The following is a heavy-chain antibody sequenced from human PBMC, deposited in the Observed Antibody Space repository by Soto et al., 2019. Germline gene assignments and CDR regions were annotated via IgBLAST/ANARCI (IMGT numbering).Heavy chain of an antibody. CDR2: IIPIFGTA. V-gene: IGHV1-69*13. CDR3: ARADLVVVAATLYYYYGMDV. CDR1: GGTFSGYA. Sequence: GASVKVSCKASGGTFSGYAISWVRQAPGQGLEWMGGIIPIFGTANYAQKFQGRVTITADESTSTAYMELSSLRSEDTAVYYCARADLVVVAATLYYYYGMDVWGQGTTVTVSS. D-gene: IGHD2-15*01. J-gene: IGHJ6*02.